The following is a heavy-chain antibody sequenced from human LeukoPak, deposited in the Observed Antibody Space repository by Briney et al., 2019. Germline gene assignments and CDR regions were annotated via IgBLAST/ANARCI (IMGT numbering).Heavy chain of an antibody. J-gene: IGHJ3*02. CDR1: GFTFSDFY. CDR2: ITSSGDTI. D-gene: IGHD1-26*01. V-gene: IGHV3-11*01. CDR3: VREGASGTAFDI. Sequence: PGGSLRLSCAASGFTFSDFYMSWVRQAPGKGLEWLSYITSSGDTIYYADSVKGRFTVSRDNARNSLYLQMKSLSPEDTAVYYCVREGASGTAFDIWGLGTMVTVSS.